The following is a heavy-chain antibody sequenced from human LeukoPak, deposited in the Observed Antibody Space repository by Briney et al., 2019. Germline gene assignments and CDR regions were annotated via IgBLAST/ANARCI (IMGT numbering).Heavy chain of an antibody. CDR3: ARGRWLQLYYMDV. CDR2: SIPIFGAT. J-gene: IGHJ6*03. Sequence: SVKVSCKASGGTFSNYAISWVRQAPGQGLEWMGGSIPIFGATKCAQKFQGRVTIATDESTSTAYIELSSLRSEDTAVYYCARGRWLQLYYMDVWGKGTTVTVSS. D-gene: IGHD5-24*01. V-gene: IGHV1-69*05. CDR1: GGTFSNYA.